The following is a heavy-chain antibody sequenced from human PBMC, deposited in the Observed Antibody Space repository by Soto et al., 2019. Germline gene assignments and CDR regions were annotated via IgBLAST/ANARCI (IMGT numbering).Heavy chain of an antibody. CDR1: GFTFSSYA. D-gene: IGHD3-3*01. Sequence: GGSLRLSCAASGFTFSSYAMSWVRQAPGKGLEWVSAISGSGGSTYYADSVKGRSTISRDDSKNTLYLQMNSLKTEDTAVYYCTTLSITIFGVVLMDVWGQGTTVTVSS. CDR2: ISGSGGST. V-gene: IGHV3-23*01. CDR3: TTLSITIFGVVLMDV. J-gene: IGHJ6*02.